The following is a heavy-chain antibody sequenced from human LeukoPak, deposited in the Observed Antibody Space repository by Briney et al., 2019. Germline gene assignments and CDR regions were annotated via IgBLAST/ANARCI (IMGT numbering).Heavy chain of an antibody. Sequence: GGSLTLSCAASGFNFADHAMRWVRQAPGKGLEWVSAISGISGSTTIYADSVKGRFAVSRDNSRNTLFLQMDSLRAEDTAVYYCAKYYASGRGVPYAMDVWGQGTTATVAS. D-gene: IGHD3-10*01. CDR1: GFNFADHA. V-gene: IGHV3-23*01. J-gene: IGHJ6*02. CDR2: ISGISGSTT. CDR3: AKYYASGRGVPYAMDV.